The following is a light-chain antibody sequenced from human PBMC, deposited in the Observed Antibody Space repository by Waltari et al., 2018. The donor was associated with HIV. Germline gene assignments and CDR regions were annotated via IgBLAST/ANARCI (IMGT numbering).Light chain of an antibody. Sequence: QPVLTQPPSVSAAPGQKVNISCSASSSNLGNHFVSWYQPRPGTAPKLLIFDKNKRPSGIPDRFSGSKSGTSATLGITGLQTGDEADYYCGTWDTSLSAVVFGGGTQLTVL. V-gene: IGLV1-51*01. CDR1: SSNLGNHF. CDR2: DKN. CDR3: GTWDTSLSAVV. J-gene: IGLJ2*01.